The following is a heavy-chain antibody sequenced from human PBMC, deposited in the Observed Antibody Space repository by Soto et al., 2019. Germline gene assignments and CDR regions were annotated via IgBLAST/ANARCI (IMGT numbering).Heavy chain of an antibody. V-gene: IGHV1-18*04. Sequence: ASVKVSCKASGYTFTSYGISWVRQAPGQGLEWMGWISAYNGNTNYAQKLQGRVTMTTDTSTSTAYMELRGPRSDDTAVYYCAREGRDGYRMSAFDIWGQGTMVTVSS. CDR1: GYTFTSYG. D-gene: IGHD5-12*01. CDR3: AREGRDGYRMSAFDI. CDR2: ISAYNGNT. J-gene: IGHJ3*02.